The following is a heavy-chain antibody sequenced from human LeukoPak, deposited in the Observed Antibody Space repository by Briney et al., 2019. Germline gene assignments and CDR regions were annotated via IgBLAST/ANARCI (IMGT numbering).Heavy chain of an antibody. J-gene: IGHJ4*02. Sequence: PGRSLRLSCAASGFTFSSYAMHWVRQAPGKGLEWVAVISYDGSNKYYADSVKGRFTISRDNSKNTLYLQMNSLRAEDTAVYHCAREWHDSSGYYGYWGQGTLVTVSS. V-gene: IGHV3-30*01. CDR1: GFTFSSYA. D-gene: IGHD3-22*01. CDR2: ISYDGSNK. CDR3: AREWHDSSGYYGY.